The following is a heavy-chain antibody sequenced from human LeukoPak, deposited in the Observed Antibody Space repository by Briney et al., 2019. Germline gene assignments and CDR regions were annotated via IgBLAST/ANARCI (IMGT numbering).Heavy chain of an antibody. Sequence: SETLSLTCTVSCGSISIYYWSWIRQPPGKALEGLGYIYYSGSTNYNPSLKSRVTISVDTSKNKFSLKLSSVTAEDTAVYYCARSVEGYCSGGSCYSYYYYMDVWGKGTTVTVSS. V-gene: IGHV4-59*01. CDR3: ARSVEGYCSGGSCYSYYYYMDV. CDR1: CGSISIYY. D-gene: IGHD2-15*01. J-gene: IGHJ6*03. CDR2: IYYSGST.